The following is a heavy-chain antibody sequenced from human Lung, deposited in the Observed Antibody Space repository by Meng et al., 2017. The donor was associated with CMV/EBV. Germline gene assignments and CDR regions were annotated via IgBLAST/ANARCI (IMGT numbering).Heavy chain of an antibody. CDR1: GGTFSNYA. D-gene: IGHD6-13*01. CDR3: AKDSRSSSWYLLAAYYYGSDV. J-gene: IGHJ6*02. V-gene: IGHV1-69*06. CDR2: IIPVVGTV. Sequence: SXXVSXKASGGTFSNYAITWVRQAPGQGLEWMGGIIPVVGTVHYAQRFQGRVTITADKFTSTVYMELSSLKSEDTAIYYCAKDSRSSSWYLLAAYYYGSDVXGHGXTVTVSS.